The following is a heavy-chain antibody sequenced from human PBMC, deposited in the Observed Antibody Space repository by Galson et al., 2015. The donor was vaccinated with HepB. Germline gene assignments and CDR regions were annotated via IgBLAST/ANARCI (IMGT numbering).Heavy chain of an antibody. CDR1: GYTVTSHG. CDR3: ARTVIVGATTYRNYYGMDV. Sequence: SVKVSCKASGYTVTSHGVTWVRQAPGQGLEWVGWIGAFNGNTNYAQKFQGRVSMTIDTSANTAYMEVRNLRKDDTAMYFCARTVIVGATTYRNYYGMDVWGQGTAVTVSS. V-gene: IGHV1-18*04. CDR2: IGAFNGNT. D-gene: IGHD1-26*01. J-gene: IGHJ6*02.